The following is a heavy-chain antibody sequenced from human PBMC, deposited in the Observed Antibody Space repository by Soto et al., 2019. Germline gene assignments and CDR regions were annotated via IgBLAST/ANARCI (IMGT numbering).Heavy chain of an antibody. J-gene: IGHJ4*02. CDR2: ISGSGGST. Sequence: EVQLLESGGGLVQPGGSLRLSCAASGFTFSNYAVTWVRQAPGKGLEWVSTISGSGGSTYYADSVKGRFTISRDNSNNTLYLQMSSLRAEDTAVYYCAKDQGSSRYEVDHWGQGTLVTVSS. CDR3: AKDQGSSRYEVDH. D-gene: IGHD6-13*01. V-gene: IGHV3-23*01. CDR1: GFTFSNYA.